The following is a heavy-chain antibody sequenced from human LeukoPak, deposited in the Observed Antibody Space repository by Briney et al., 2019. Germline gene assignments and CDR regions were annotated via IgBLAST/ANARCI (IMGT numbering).Heavy chain of an antibody. V-gene: IGHV3-7*01. J-gene: IGHJ4*02. D-gene: IGHD3-10*01. CDR1: GFTFSSYW. CDR3: ARAERYYYGSGSYYNRKYYFDY. CDR2: IKQDGSEK. Sequence: PGGSLRLSCAASGFTFSSYWMSWVRQAPGKGLEWVANIKQDGSEKYYVDSVKGRFTISRDNAKNSLYLQMNSLRAEDTAVYYCARAERYYYGSGSYYNRKYYFDYWGQGTLVTVSS.